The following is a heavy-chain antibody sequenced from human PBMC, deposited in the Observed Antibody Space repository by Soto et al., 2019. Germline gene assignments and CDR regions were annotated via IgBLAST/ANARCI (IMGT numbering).Heavy chain of an antibody. J-gene: IGHJ5*02. CDR1: GGSISSYY. CDR2: IYYSGST. Sequence: SETLSLTCTVSGGSISSYYWSWIRQPPGKGLEWIGYIYYSGSTNYNPSLKSRVTISVDTSKNQFSLKLSSVTAADTAVYYCARDNRHGSSTPKLLNGFDPWGQGTLVTVSS. D-gene: IGHD6-6*01. CDR3: ARDNRHGSSTPKLLNGFDP. V-gene: IGHV4-59*01.